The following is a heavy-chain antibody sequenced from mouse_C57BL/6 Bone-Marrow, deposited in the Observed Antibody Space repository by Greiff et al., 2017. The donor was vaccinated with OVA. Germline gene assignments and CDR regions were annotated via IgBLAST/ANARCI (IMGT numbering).Heavy chain of an antibody. D-gene: IGHD1-1*01. J-gene: IGHJ4*01. CDR2: IWSGGST. V-gene: IGHV2-2*01. CDR1: GFSLTSYG. Sequence: VKLMESGPGLVQPSQSLSITCTVSGFSLTSYGVHWVRQSPGKGLEWLGVIWSGGSTDYNAAFISRLSISKDNSKSQVFFKMNSLQADDTAIYYCARGDTTVVEDAMDYWGQGTSVTVSS. CDR3: ARGDTTVVEDAMDY.